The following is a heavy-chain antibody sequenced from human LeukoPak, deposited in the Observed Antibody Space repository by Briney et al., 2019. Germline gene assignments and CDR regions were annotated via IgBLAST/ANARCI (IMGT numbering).Heavy chain of an antibody. V-gene: IGHV1-69*05. Sequence: ASVKVSCQASGGTFSSYAISWVRQAPGQGPEWMGGIIPIFGTANYAQKFQGRVTITTDESTSTAYMELSSLRSEDTAVYYCASTMVRGVSDYWGQGTLVTVSS. D-gene: IGHD3-10*01. CDR3: ASTMVRGVSDY. CDR2: IIPIFGTA. CDR1: GGTFSSYA. J-gene: IGHJ4*02.